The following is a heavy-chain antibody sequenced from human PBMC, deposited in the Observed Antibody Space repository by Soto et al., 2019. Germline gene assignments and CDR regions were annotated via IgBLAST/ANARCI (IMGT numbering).Heavy chain of an antibody. CDR2: ISYDGSNK. D-gene: IGHD3-22*01. Sequence: SLRLSCAASGFTFSSYAMHWVRQAPGKGLEWVAVISYDGSNKYYADSVKGRFTISRDNSKNTLYLQMNSLRAEDTAVYYCAKDNYDSSGYHYYYYYYGMDVWGQGTTVTVSS. CDR3: AKDNYDSSGYHYYYYYYGMDV. CDR1: GFTFSSYA. J-gene: IGHJ6*02. V-gene: IGHV3-30*04.